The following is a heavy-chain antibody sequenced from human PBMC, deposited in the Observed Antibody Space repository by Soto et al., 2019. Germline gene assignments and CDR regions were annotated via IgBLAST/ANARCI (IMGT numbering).Heavy chain of an antibody. D-gene: IGHD3-10*01. CDR2: ISSSGGST. Sequence: GGSLRLSCAASGITFSASAMSWVRQAPGKGLEWVSAISSSGGSTYYAGSVKGRFTISRDNSKNTLYMQIISLGAEDTAVYYYVREVSFGDYHYYYMDVWGKGTTVNVSS. V-gene: IGHV3-23*01. CDR3: VREVSFGDYHYYYMDV. J-gene: IGHJ6*03. CDR1: GITFSASA.